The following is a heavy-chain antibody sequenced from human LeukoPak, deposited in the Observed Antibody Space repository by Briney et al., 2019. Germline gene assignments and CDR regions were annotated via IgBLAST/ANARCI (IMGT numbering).Heavy chain of an antibody. Sequence: SETLSLTCTVSGGSISSYYWTWIRQPPGNGLEWIGYIYYSGSTNYNPSLKSRVTISVDTSKNQFSLKLSSVTAADTAVYYCARDYYDSSGNYFDYWGQGTLVTVSS. CDR1: GGSISSYY. CDR2: IYYSGST. D-gene: IGHD3-22*01. CDR3: ARDYYDSSGNYFDY. V-gene: IGHV4-59*01. J-gene: IGHJ4*02.